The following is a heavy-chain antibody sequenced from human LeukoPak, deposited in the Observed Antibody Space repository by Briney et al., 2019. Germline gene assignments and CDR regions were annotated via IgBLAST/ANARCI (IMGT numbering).Heavy chain of an antibody. J-gene: IGHJ3*02. CDR1: GGSISGYY. CDR2: IYTSGST. D-gene: IGHD3-22*01. Sequence: SETLSLTCTVSGGSISGYYWSWIRQPAGKGLEWIGRIYTSGSTNYNPSLKSRVTMSVDTSKNQFSLKLSSVTAADTAVYYCARSLTYYYDSSGYRDLAFDIWGQGTMVTVSS. V-gene: IGHV4-4*07. CDR3: ARSLTYYYDSSGYRDLAFDI.